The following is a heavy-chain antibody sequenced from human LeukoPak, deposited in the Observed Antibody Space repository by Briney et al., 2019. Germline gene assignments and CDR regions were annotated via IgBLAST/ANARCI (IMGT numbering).Heavy chain of an antibody. CDR2: IRQDGNER. V-gene: IGHV3-7*01. J-gene: IGHJ3*01. Sequence: GGSLRLSCAASGFTFSMSWVRQAPGKGLEWVPNIRQDGNERYHVDSVKGRFTISRDNAKNSLYLQMNGLRAEDTAVYYCARYKLYDILTGYLDRAFDLWGQGTMVTVSS. CDR3: ARYKLYDILTGYLDRAFDL. D-gene: IGHD3-9*01. CDR1: GFTFS.